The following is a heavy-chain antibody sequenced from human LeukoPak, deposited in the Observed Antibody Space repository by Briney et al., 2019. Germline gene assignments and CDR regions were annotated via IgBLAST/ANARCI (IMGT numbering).Heavy chain of an antibody. CDR2: IIPMSGTA. V-gene: IGHV1-69*05. Sequence: SVKVSCKASGGTFRSYAISWVRQAPGQGLKWMGGIIPMSGTANYAQKFQGRVTITTDESTSTAYMELSSLRSEDTAVYYCARGIVVVPAALMVPYYYYMDVWGKGTTVTVSS. CDR1: GGTFRSYA. J-gene: IGHJ6*03. CDR3: ARGIVVVPAALMVPYYYYMDV. D-gene: IGHD2-2*01.